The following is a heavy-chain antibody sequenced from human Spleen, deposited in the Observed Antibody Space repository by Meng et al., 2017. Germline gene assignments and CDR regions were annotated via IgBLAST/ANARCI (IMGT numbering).Heavy chain of an antibody. D-gene: IGHD5-12*01. Sequence: SETLSLTCAVYGGSFSPSYWSWIRQAPGKGLEWIGDSGSTHYNPSLKSRVTISVDTSTNQFSLKLRSVTAADTAVYYCARTLLRSLLIYDGIDVWGQGTMVTVSS. V-gene: IGHV4-34*01. CDR2: SGST. J-gene: IGHJ3*01. CDR1: GGSFSPSY. CDR3: ARTLLRSLLIYDGIDV.